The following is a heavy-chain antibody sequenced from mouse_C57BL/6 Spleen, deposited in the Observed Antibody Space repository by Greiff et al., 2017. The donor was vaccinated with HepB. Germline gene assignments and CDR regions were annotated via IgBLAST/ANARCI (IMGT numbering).Heavy chain of an antibody. CDR1: GYTFTDHT. Sequence: VKLQESDAELVKPGASVKISCKVSGYTFTDHTIHWMKQRPEQGLEWIGYIYPRDGSTKYNEKFKGKATLTADKSSSTAYMQLNSLTSEDSAVYFCATYSNYLYYAMDYWGQGTSVTVSS. J-gene: IGHJ4*01. CDR2: IYPRDGST. D-gene: IGHD2-5*01. V-gene: IGHV1-78*01. CDR3: ATYSNYLYYAMDY.